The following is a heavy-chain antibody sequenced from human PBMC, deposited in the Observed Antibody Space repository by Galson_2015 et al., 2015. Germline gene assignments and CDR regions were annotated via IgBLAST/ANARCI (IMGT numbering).Heavy chain of an antibody. CDR3: AKVRVWGDNNVDSYDSFDI. CDR1: GFTFDDYA. J-gene: IGHJ3*02. D-gene: IGHD1/OR15-1a*01. Sequence: SLRLSCAASGFTFDDYAMHWVRQAPGKGLEWVSGISWNSGSTGYADSVKGRFTISRDNAKNSLYLQMISLRAEDTALYYCAKVRVWGDNNVDSYDSFDIWGQGTMVTVSS. CDR2: ISWNSGST. V-gene: IGHV3-9*01.